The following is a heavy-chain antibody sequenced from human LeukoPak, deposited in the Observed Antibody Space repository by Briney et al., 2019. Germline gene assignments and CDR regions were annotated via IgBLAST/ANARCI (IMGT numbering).Heavy chain of an antibody. D-gene: IGHD6-13*01. CDR2: ISANGGGT. CDR1: GFTFSSYA. J-gene: IGHJ4*02. V-gene: IGHV3-23*01. Sequence: PGRSLRLACAASGFTFSSYAMNWVRQAPGKGLEWVSAISANGGGTYYADSVKGRFTISRDNSKNTLYLQMNSLRAEDTAVYYCAKGSSPFDYWGQGTLITVSS. CDR3: AKGSSPFDY.